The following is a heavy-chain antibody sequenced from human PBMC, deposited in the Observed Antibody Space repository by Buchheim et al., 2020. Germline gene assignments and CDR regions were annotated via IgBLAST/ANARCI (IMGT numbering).Heavy chain of an antibody. D-gene: IGHD4/OR15-4a*01. CDR2: FYYSGST. CDR3: ARKGAGQVGFDY. Sequence: QVHLQQSGPGLLKPSETLSLTCNVSGGSISSYYWSWIRQPPGKGLEWIGYFYYSGSTNYNPSLRSRVTISGDTSKNQFALKLNSVTPADTAVYYCARKGAGQVGFDYWGQGTL. J-gene: IGHJ4*02. CDR1: GGSISSYY. V-gene: IGHV4-59*01.